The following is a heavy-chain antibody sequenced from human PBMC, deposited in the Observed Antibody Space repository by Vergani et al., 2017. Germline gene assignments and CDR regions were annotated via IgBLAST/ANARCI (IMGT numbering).Heavy chain of an antibody. Sequence: QVQLVQSGAEVKKPGASVKVSCTASGYTFTSYDINWVRQATGQGLEWMGIINPSGGSTSYAQKFQGRVTMTRDTSTSTVYMELSSLRSEDTAVYYCARVRDFWSDPDAFDFWGQGTMVTVSS. V-gene: IGHV1-46*01. D-gene: IGHD3-3*01. J-gene: IGHJ3*01. CDR1: GYTFTSYD. CDR2: INPSGGST. CDR3: ARVRDFWSDPDAFDF.